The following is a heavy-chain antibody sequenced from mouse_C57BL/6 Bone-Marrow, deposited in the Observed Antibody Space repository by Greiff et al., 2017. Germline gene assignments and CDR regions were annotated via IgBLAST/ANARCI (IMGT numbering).Heavy chain of an antibody. CDR2: INPYNGGT. J-gene: IGHJ2*01. V-gene: IGHV1-19*01. D-gene: IGHD4-1*01. CDR3: AQLTGTPGGY. Sequence: VHVKQSGPVLVKPGASVKMSCKASGYTFTDYYMNWVKQSHGKSLEWIGVINPYNGGTSYNQKFKGKATLTVDKSSSTAYMELNSLTSEDSAVYYCAQLTGTPGGYWGQGTTLTVSS. CDR1: GYTFTDYY.